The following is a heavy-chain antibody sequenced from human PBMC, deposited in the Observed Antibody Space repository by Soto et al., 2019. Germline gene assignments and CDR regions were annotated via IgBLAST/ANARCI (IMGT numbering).Heavy chain of an antibody. J-gene: IGHJ6*02. CDR2: INAGNGNT. CDR3: ARDGGYSSSWWGYYYGMDV. Sequence: QVQLVQSGAEVKKPGASVKVSCKASGYTFTSYAMHWVRQAPGQRLEWMGWINAGNGNTKYSQKVQGRVTITRDTAASTAYRERSSLRSEDTAVYYCARDGGYSSSWWGYYYGMDVWGQGTTVTVSS. V-gene: IGHV1-3*01. D-gene: IGHD6-13*01. CDR1: GYTFTSYA.